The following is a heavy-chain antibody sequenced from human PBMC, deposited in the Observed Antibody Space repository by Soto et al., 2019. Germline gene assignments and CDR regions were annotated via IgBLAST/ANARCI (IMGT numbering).Heavy chain of an antibody. Sequence: GGSLRLSCTASGFMFGSYWMTWVRHVPGKGLQWVANIKRDGSEKYYVDFVKGRFTISRDNADNSVFLDMNNLRVDDTATYYCARVRATDYEIDYWGQGTLVTVSS. V-gene: IGHV3-7*03. J-gene: IGHJ4*02. CDR3: ARVRATDYEIDY. D-gene: IGHD4-17*01. CDR1: GFMFGSYW. CDR2: IKRDGSEK.